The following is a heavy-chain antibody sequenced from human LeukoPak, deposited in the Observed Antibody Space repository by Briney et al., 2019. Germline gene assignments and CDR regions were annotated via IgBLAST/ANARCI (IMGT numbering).Heavy chain of an antibody. CDR2: IKQDGNQK. Sequence: GGSLRLSCVASEFSFTSYWLSWVRQAPGKGLEWVANIKQDGNQKYYVDSVKGRFTISRDNAKNSLYLQMNSLRAEDTAVYYCARGASAHGDYFVYWGQGTLVTVSS. V-gene: IGHV3-7*01. CDR3: ARGASAHGDYFVY. D-gene: IGHD4-17*01. J-gene: IGHJ4*02. CDR1: EFSFTSYW.